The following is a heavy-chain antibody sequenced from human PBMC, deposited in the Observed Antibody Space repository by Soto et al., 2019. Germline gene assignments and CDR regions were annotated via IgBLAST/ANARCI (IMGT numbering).Heavy chain of an antibody. V-gene: IGHV3-48*01. CDR1: GLTFSGYS. J-gene: IGHJ4*02. CDR3: ARDRAEDY. CDR2: ISSSSSTI. Sequence: EVQLVESGGGLVQPGGSLRLSCAASGLTFSGYSMNWVRQAPGKGLEWVSYISSSSSTIYYADSVEGRFTIPRDNAKNSLYLQMNSLRAEDTAVYYCARDRAEDYWGQGNLVTVSS.